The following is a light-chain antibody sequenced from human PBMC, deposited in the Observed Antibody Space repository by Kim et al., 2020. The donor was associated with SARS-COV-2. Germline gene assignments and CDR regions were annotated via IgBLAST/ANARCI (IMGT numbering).Light chain of an antibody. CDR2: DVS. Sequence: QSALTQPRSVSGSPGQSVTISCTGTSSDVGGYNYVSWYQQHPGTAPKVMIYDVSKRPSGVPDRFSGSKSGNTASLTISGLQVEDEADYYCCSYAGSYSWVFGGGTQLTVL. J-gene: IGLJ3*02. CDR1: SSDVGGYNY. V-gene: IGLV2-11*01. CDR3: CSYAGSYSWV.